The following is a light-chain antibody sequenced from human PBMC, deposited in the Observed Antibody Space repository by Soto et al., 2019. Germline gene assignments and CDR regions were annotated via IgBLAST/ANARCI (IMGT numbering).Light chain of an antibody. CDR3: QQFNNWPRT. Sequence: EIVLTQSPGTLSLSPGARATLSCRASQSVSNNYLAWYQQKPGQAPRLLIFAASTRATGIPARFSGSGSGTEFTLTITSLQPEDFAVYYCQQFNNWPRTFGQGTRLEIK. CDR2: AAS. V-gene: IGKV3-15*01. CDR1: QSVSNN. J-gene: IGKJ5*01.